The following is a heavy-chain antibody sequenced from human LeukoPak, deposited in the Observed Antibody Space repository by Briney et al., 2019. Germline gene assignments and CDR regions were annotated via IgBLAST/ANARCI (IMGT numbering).Heavy chain of an antibody. V-gene: IGHV1-3*03. D-gene: IGHD3-22*01. CDR2: INVGNVNT. J-gene: IGHJ4*02. CDR3: AREDYYDSSGFDY. CDR1: GCAFTNYT. Sequence: ASVKVSCKASGCAFTNYTMHWVRQAPGQRLEWMGWINVGNVNTKYSQEFQDRVTITRDTSASTAYLELSSLRAEDTAVYYCAREDYYDSSGFDYWGQGTLVTVSS.